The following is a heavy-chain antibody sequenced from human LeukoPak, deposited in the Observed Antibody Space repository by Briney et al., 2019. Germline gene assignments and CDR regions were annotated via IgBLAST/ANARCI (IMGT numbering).Heavy chain of an antibody. V-gene: IGHV3-21*01. Sequence: GGSLRLSCAASGFTFSSYSMNWVRQAPGKGLEWVSSISSSSSYIYYADSVKGRFTISRDNAKNSLYLQMNSLRAEDTAVYYCARVHLYYDILTGYDVRFDYWGQGTLVTVSS. CDR3: ARVHLYYDILTGYDVRFDY. CDR1: GFTFSSYS. J-gene: IGHJ4*02. D-gene: IGHD3-9*01. CDR2: ISSSSSYI.